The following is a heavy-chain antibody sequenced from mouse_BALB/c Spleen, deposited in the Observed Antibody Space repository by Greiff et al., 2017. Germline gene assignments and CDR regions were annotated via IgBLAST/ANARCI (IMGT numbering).Heavy chain of an antibody. J-gene: IGHJ1*01. V-gene: IGHV5-17*02. CDR2: ISSGSSTI. CDR1: GFTFSSFG. CDR3: ARSTTVVGRYFDV. Sequence: EVMLVESGGGLVQPGGSRKLSCAASGFTFSSFGMHWVRQAPEKGLEWVAYISSGSSTIYYADTVKGRFTISRDNPKNTLFLQMTSLRSEDTAMYYCARSTTVVGRYFDVWGAGTTVTVSS. D-gene: IGHD1-1*01.